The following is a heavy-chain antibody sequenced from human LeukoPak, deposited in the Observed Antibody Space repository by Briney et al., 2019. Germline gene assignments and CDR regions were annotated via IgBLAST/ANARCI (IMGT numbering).Heavy chain of an antibody. CDR3: VRAVTAAYYFDY. V-gene: IGHV4-39*07. CDR2: IYYSGST. Sequence: SETLSLTCTVSGGSISSSNYYWGWIRQPPGKGLEWIGSIYYSGSTYYTPSLKSRVTISVDTSKNQFSLKLSSVTAADTAVYYCVRAVTAAYYFDYWGQGTLVTVSS. CDR1: GGSISSSNYY. J-gene: IGHJ4*02. D-gene: IGHD2-21*02.